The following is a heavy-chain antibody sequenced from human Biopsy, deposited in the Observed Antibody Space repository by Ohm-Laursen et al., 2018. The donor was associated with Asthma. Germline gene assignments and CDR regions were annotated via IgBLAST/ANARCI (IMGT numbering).Heavy chain of an antibody. J-gene: IGHJ4*02. D-gene: IGHD3-16*01. V-gene: IGHV3-11*01. Sequence: SLRLSCAASGFTFSDYSMTWIRQAPGKGLEWISYISSSGSSILYADSVKGRFTISRDNAKNSLHLQMNSLRAEDTAIYYCARDIGFGGVHGFRGQGTLVAVSS. CDR3: ARDIGFGGVHGF. CDR1: GFTFSDYS. CDR2: ISSSGSSI.